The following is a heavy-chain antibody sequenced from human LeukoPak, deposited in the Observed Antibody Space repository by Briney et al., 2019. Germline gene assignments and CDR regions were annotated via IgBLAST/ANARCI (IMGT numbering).Heavy chain of an antibody. CDR3: ATGRSCTTCYLPDY. D-gene: IGHD2-2*01. CDR2: IKQDGSEK. V-gene: IGHV3-7*01. Sequence: GGSLRLSCAASGFTFSSYWMSWVRQAPGKGLEWVANIKQDGSEKYYVDSVKGRFTISRDNTKNSLYLQMNSLRAEDTAIYHCATGRSCTTCYLPDYWGQGTLVTVSS. CDR1: GFTFSSYW. J-gene: IGHJ4*02.